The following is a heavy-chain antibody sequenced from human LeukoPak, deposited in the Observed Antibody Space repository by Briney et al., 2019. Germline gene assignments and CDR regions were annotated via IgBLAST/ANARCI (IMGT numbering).Heavy chain of an antibody. CDR1: GGSISSYY. V-gene: IGHV4-59*01. CDR2: IYYSGST. J-gene: IGHJ6*03. D-gene: IGHD6-13*01. CDR3: ARGRLAPGIAAAGTRYYYYYYMDV. Sequence: SETLSLTCTVSGGSISSYYWSWIRQPPGKGLEWIGYIYYSGSTNYNPSPKSRVTISVDASKNQFSLKLSSVTAADTAVYYCARGRLAPGIAAAGTRYYYYYYMDVWGKGTTVTVSS.